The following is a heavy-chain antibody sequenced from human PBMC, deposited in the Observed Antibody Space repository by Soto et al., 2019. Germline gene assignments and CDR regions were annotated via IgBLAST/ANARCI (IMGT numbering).Heavy chain of an antibody. Sequence: ASVKVSCKASGYTFTGYYMHWVRQAPGQGLEWMGWINPNSGGTNYAQKFQGRVTMTRDTSISTAYMELSRLRSDDTAVYYCARDSTSYYGSGSSTFDYWGQGTLVTVYS. CDR2: INPNSGGT. V-gene: IGHV1-2*02. D-gene: IGHD3-10*01. CDR1: GYTFTGYY. J-gene: IGHJ4*02. CDR3: ARDSTSYYGSGSSTFDY.